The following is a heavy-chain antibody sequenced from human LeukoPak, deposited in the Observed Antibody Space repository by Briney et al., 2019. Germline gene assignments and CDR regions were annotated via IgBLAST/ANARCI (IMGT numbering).Heavy chain of an antibody. CDR2: IKEDGGEK. J-gene: IGHJ6*03. Sequence: PGGSLRLSCAASGFTFSRYWMSWVRQAPGKGLEWVANIKEDGGEKSYVDSVKGRFTISRDNAKNSVYLQMNSLRAEDTAVYYCARDRDCSSDSCYYYYYYMDVWGKGTTVTISS. CDR1: GFTFSRYW. CDR3: ARDRDCSSDSCYYYYYYMDV. D-gene: IGHD2-15*01. V-gene: IGHV3-7*01.